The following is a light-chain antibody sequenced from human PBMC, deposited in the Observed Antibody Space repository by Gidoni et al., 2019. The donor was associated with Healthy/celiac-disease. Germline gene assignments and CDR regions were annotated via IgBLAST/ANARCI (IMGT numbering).Light chain of an antibody. CDR3: MQARQTPQT. J-gene: IGKJ2*01. CDR2: WGS. Sequence: DIVMIPSPLSLPVTPAEPASISCRSSQSLLHSNGYNYLDWYLQKPGQSPQLLIYWGSNRASGVPDRFSGSGSGTDFTLKISRVEAEDVGVYYCMQARQTPQTFGQGTKLEIK. V-gene: IGKV2-28*01. CDR1: QSLLHSNGYNY.